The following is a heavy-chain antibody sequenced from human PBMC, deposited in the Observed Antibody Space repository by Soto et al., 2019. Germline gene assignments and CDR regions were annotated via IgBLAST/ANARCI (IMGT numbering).Heavy chain of an antibody. J-gene: IGHJ6*02. CDR1: GFSLSTSGMC. Sequence: VSGPTLVNPTQTLTLTCTFSGFSLSTSGMCVSWIRQPPGKALEWLALIDWDDDKYYSTSLKTRLTISKDTSKNQVVLTMTNMDPVDTATYYCARMALGSWYRYYYYYGMDVWGQGTTVTVSS. D-gene: IGHD6-13*01. CDR3: ARMALGSWYRYYYYYGMDV. CDR2: IDWDDDK. V-gene: IGHV2-70*01.